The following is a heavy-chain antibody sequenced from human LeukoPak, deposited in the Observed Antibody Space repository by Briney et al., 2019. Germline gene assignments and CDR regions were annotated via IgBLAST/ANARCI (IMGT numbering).Heavy chain of an antibody. V-gene: IGHV4-39*01. CDR1: GDSISGSTYY. CDR2: IHYSGGS. CDR3: ARPYSNYVGNDAFAI. D-gene: IGHD4-11*01. Sequence: SSETLSLTCTVSGDSISGSTYYWGWIRQPPGKGLEWIGTIHYSGGSYYNPSLKSRVTISVDTPKNQFSLKLTSATAADTAVYYCARPYSNYVGNDAFAIWGQGTMVTVSS. J-gene: IGHJ3*02.